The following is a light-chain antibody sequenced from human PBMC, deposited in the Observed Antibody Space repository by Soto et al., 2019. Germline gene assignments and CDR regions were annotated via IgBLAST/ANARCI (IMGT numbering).Light chain of an antibody. V-gene: IGKV1-39*01. CDR3: QQANSFPT. CDR2: GAS. Sequence: DTQMTQSPSSLSASVGDRVTITCRASQSISSYLNWYQQRPGKAPKLLIYGASNLQSGVPSRFSGSGSGTDFTLTITSLQPEDFATYYCQQANSFPTFGQGTRLEIK. J-gene: IGKJ5*01. CDR1: QSISSY.